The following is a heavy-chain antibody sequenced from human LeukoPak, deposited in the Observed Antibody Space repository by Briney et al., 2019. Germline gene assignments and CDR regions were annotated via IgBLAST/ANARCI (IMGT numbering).Heavy chain of an antibody. Sequence: SETLSLTCTVSGGSISSSSYYWGWIRQPPGKGLEWIGSIYYSGSTYYNPSLKSRVTISVDTSKNQFSLKLSSVTAADTAVYYCARGYPYSGSHEGDWFDPWGQGTLVTVSS. CDR1: GGSISSSSYY. CDR2: IYYSGST. D-gene: IGHD1-26*01. V-gene: IGHV4-39*01. CDR3: ARGYPYSGSHEGDWFDP. J-gene: IGHJ5*02.